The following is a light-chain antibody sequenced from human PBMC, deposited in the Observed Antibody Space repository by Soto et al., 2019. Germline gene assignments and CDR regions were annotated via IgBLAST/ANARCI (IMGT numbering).Light chain of an antibody. CDR3: SSHTSRSTWV. J-gene: IGLJ3*02. V-gene: IGLV2-14*01. CDR2: DVS. CDR1: SSDIGGYNY. Sequence: QPASVSGSPGPSITISCTGTSSDIGGYNYVSWFQQHPDKDPKLMIYDVSNRPSGVSDRFSGSKSGNTASLTISGLQAEDEADYYCSSHTSRSTWVFGGGTKLTVL.